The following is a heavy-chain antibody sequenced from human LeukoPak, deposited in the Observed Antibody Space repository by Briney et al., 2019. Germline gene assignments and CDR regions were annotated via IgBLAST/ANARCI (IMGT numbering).Heavy chain of an antibody. V-gene: IGHV4-4*07. J-gene: IGHJ4*02. CDR2: IHSGGTT. D-gene: IGHD6-19*01. Sequence: PSETLSLTCTVSGGSISPYYWTWIRQSAGRGLDYIGRIHSGGTTNYNPSLTSRITLSVDTSKNQFSLKLTSVTAADTAVYYCARRQVGIAVDYWGQGTLVTVSS. CDR3: ARRQVGIAVDY. CDR1: GGSISPYY.